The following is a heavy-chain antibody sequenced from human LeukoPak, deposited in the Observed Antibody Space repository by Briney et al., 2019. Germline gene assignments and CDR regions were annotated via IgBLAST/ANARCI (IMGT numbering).Heavy chain of an antibody. D-gene: IGHD3-22*01. Sequence: SVKVSCKASGFTFASSAVQWVRQARGQRLEWIGWIVVGSGNTNYAQKFQERVTITRDMSTSTAYMELSSLRSEDTAVYYCAAYYDSSGYYGYWGQRTLVTVSS. CDR2: IVVGSGNT. V-gene: IGHV1-58*01. CDR3: AAYYDSSGYYGY. J-gene: IGHJ4*02. CDR1: GFTFASSA.